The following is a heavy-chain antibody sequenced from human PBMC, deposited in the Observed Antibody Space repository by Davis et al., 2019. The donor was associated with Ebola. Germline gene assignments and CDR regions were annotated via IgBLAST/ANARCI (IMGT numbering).Heavy chain of an antibody. CDR3: AREDYSGAFDI. Sequence: MPSETLSLTCTVSGGSIISYYWTWIRQTPGKGLEWIGYIYHRGNTYYNPSLRSRVTISLDRSKNQFSLKLNSVTAADTAVYYCAREDYSGAFDIWGQGTMVTVSS. D-gene: IGHD4-11*01. J-gene: IGHJ3*02. CDR1: GGSIISYY. CDR2: IYHRGNT. V-gene: IGHV4-59*12.